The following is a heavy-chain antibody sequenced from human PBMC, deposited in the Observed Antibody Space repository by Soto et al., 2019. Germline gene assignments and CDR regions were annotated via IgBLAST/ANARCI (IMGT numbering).Heavy chain of an antibody. Sequence: QIQLLQSEAEVKRPGASVKVSCQASGYTCISYGISWVRQAPGQGLEWMGWISPSNGKTNYAQEFHGSVTLTTDTPTSTAYMEVRSLRSVETAMYFCARAGYSTSCNGLLSTWFHGVEIDYWGQGNLVTVSS. J-gene: IGHJ4*02. D-gene: IGHD6-13*01. CDR2: ISPSNGKT. CDR3: ARAGYSTSCNGLLSTWFHGVEIDY. V-gene: IGHV1-18*01. CDR1: GYTCISYG.